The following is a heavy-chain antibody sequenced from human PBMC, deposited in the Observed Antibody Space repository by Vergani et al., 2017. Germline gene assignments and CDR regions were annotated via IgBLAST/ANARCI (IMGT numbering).Heavy chain of an antibody. D-gene: IGHD6-13*01. CDR2: IYYSGST. CDR1: GGSISSYY. V-gene: IGHV4-59*08. CDR3: ARRTAAGTDYYYCGMDV. Sequence: QVQLQESGPGLVKPSETLSLTCTVSGGSISSYYWSWIRQPPGKGLEWIGYIYYSGSTNYNPSLKSRVTISVDTSKNQFSLKLSSVTAADTAVYYCARRTAAGTDYYYCGMDVWGQGTTVTVSS. J-gene: IGHJ6*02.